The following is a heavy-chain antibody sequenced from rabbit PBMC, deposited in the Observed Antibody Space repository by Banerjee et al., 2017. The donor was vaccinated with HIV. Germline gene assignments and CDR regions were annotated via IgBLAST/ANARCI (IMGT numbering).Heavy chain of an antibody. CDR2: INISSGNI. CDR3: ARDGDGSSGWGGYFHL. J-gene: IGHJ4*01. D-gene: IGHD4-1*01. CDR1: GSDISSNA. Sequence: QEQLVESGGGLVQPEGSLTLTCKASGSDISSNAMCWVRQAPGKGLEWIGCINISSGNIVYATWAKGRFTISKTSWTTVTLQMTSLTAADTATYFCARDGDGSSGWGGYFHLWGPGTLVTVS. V-gene: IGHV1S45*01.